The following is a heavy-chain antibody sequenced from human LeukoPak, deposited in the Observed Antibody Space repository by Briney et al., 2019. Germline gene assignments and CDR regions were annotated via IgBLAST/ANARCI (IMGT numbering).Heavy chain of an antibody. D-gene: IGHD5-12*01. CDR3: ARQTYIVATIYYYYMDV. CDR1: GFTFSNYA. CDR2: ISGSGGST. V-gene: IGHV3-23*01. J-gene: IGHJ6*03. Sequence: TGGSLRLSCAASGFTFSNYAMSWVRQAPGKGLEWVSGISGSGGSTYYADSVKGRFTISRDNAKNSLYLQMNSLRAEDTAVYYCARQTYIVATIYYYYMDVWGKGTTVTISS.